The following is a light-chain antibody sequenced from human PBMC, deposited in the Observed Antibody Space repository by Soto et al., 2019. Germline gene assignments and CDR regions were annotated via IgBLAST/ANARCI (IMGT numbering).Light chain of an antibody. V-gene: IGKV3-20*01. CDR1: QGVNRYY. Sequence: ENVLTQSPGTLSLSPGERATLSCRASQGVNRYYLAWYQQRPGQAPRLLIYGASNRATGIPDRFIGSGSGTDFTLTISRLEPEDFAVYYCQQYSSSPLTFGGGTKVEIK. CDR2: GAS. J-gene: IGKJ4*01. CDR3: QQYSSSPLT.